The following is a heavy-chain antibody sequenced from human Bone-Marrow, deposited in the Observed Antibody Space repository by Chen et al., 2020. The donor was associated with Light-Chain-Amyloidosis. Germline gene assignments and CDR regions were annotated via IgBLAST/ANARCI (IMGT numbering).Heavy chain of an antibody. CDR3: ARGEVTTSFYYYGMDV. CDR1: GYTFTGYY. J-gene: IGHJ6*02. V-gene: IGHV1-2*04. D-gene: IGHD4-17*01. Sequence: QVQLVQSGAEVKKPGASVKVSCKASGYTFTGYYMHWVRQAPGQGLEWMGWINPNGGGTNYAQKFQGWVTMTRDTSISTAYMELSRLRSDDTAVYYCARGEVTTSFYYYGMDVWGQGTTVTVSS. CDR2: INPNGGGT.